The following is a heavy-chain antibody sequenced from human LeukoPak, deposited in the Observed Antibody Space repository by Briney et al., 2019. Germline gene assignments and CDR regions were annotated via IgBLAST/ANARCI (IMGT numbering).Heavy chain of an antibody. D-gene: IGHD6-19*01. J-gene: IGHJ4*02. CDR3: ARDKLGSGYSSDFDC. Sequence: GGSLRLSCAASGFSVSSKYINWVRHAPAMGLEGVSAISTGGTTYYAESVKGRFTISRDNSKNTLYLQMNSLRAEDSAVYFCARDKLGSGYSSDFDCWGQGTLVTVSS. V-gene: IGHV3-66*02. CDR2: ISTGGTT. CDR1: GFSVSSKY.